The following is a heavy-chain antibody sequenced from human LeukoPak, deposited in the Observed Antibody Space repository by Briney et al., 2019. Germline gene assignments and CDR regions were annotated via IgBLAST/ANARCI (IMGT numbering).Heavy chain of an antibody. Sequence: SETLSLTCTVSGGSISSYYWSWIRQPAGKGLEWIGRIYTSGSTNYNPSLKSRVTMSVDTSKNQFSLKLSSVTAADTAVYYCARGGGESRYDILTSYASARWFDPWGQGTLVTVSS. J-gene: IGHJ5*02. D-gene: IGHD3-9*01. V-gene: IGHV4-4*07. CDR2: IYTSGST. CDR1: GGSISSYY. CDR3: ARGGGESRYDILTSYASARWFDP.